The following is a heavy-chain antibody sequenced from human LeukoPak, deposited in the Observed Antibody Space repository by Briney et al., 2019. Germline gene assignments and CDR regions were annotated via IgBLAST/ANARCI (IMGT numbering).Heavy chain of an antibody. Sequence: GGSLRLSCAASGFTFSSYWMHWVRQAPGKGLVWVSRINSDGSSTIHADSVKGRFTISRDNAKNTLYLQMNSLRVEDTAVYYCARDPGGSPFDYWGQGVLVTVSS. V-gene: IGHV3-74*01. D-gene: IGHD1-26*01. CDR2: INSDGSST. CDR1: GFTFSSYW. CDR3: ARDPGGSPFDY. J-gene: IGHJ4*02.